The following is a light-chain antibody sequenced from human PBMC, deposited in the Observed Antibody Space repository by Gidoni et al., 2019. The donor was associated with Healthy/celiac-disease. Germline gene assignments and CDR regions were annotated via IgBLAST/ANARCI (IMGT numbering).Light chain of an antibody. V-gene: IGKV1-5*03. CDR3: QQYNSYSWT. J-gene: IGKJ1*01. CDR2: KAS. Sequence: DIQMTQSPSTLSASVGDRVTITCRASQSISSWLAWYQQKPGKPPKLLIYKASSLESGGPSRFSGSGSGTEFTLTISSLQPDDFATYYCQQYNSYSWTFGQGTKVEIK. CDR1: QSISSW.